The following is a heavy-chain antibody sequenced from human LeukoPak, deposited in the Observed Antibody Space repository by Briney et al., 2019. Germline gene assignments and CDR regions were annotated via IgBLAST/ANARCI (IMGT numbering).Heavy chain of an antibody. J-gene: IGHJ4*02. V-gene: IGHV3-74*01. CDR3: ARGPEAYLLYFDY. Sequence: PGGSLRLSCAASGFTFSSYWMHWVRQAPGKGLVWVSRISSDGSSTTYADSVKGRFTISRDNAKNTLYLQMNSLRAEDTAMYYCARGPEAYLLYFDYWGQGTLVTVSS. CDR1: GFTFSSYW. D-gene: IGHD2-21*01. CDR2: ISSDGSST.